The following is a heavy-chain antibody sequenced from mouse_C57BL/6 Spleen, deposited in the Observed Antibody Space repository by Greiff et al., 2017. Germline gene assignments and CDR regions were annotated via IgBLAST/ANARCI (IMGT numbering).Heavy chain of an antibody. D-gene: IGHD2-4*01. CDR3: ARHDDSGASHWYFDV. Sequence: EVMLVESGGDLVKPGGSLKLSCAASGFTFSSYGMSWVRQTPDKRLEWVATISSGGSYTYYPDSVKGRFTFSRDNAENTLYLQLSSLKSEDTAMYYCARHDDSGASHWYFDVLVTGTTVTVSS. CDR2: ISSGGSYT. V-gene: IGHV5-6*01. J-gene: IGHJ1*03. CDR1: GFTFSSYG.